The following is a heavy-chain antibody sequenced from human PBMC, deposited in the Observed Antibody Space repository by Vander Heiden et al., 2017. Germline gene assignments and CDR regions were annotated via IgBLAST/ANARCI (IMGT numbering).Heavy chain of an antibody. J-gene: IGHJ4*02. CDR2: ISWHSANI. Sequence: EVQLVVSGGGVVQPGRSLRLSCVPSGFNFDDYAMHWVRQAPGKGLEWVAGISWHSANIDYAESVKGRFTISRDNAKNSLFLQMNKLKSDDTALYYCAKDRATGQQRGGRIDYWGQGTVVTVSS. CDR3: AKDRATGQQRGGRIDY. D-gene: IGHD6-13*01. CDR1: GFNFDDYA. V-gene: IGHV3-9*01.